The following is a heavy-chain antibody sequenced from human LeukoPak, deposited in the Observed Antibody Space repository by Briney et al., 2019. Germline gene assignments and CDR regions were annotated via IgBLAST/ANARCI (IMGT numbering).Heavy chain of an antibody. D-gene: IGHD6-13*01. CDR3: ASLSSSWSTDY. CDR1: GGSISSYY. CDR2: ICTSGST. V-gene: IGHV4-4*07. Sequence: SETLSLTCTDSGGSISSYYWSWIPQPAGKGLEWIGRICTSGSTNYNPSLKSRVIMSVDTSKKQFSLKLSSVTAADTAVYYCASLSSSWSTDYWGQGTLVTVSS. J-gene: IGHJ4*02.